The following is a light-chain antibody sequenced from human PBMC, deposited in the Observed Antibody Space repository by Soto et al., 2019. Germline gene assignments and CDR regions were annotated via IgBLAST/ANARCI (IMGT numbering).Light chain of an antibody. CDR2: AAL. Sequence: EIVLTQSPDILSLSPGESAPPSCRASQSVNNWHIGWYKQTPGQAPRLLNQAALNRATGIPDRFSGSASGTDFTLTISGLEPEDFAVYFFQQYGTSPLTFGGGTKVEMK. J-gene: IGKJ4*01. CDR1: QSVNNWH. CDR3: QQYGTSPLT. V-gene: IGKV3-20*01.